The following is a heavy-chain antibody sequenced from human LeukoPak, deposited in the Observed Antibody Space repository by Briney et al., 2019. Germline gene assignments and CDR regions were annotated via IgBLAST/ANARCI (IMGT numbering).Heavy chain of an antibody. V-gene: IGHV3-23*01. CDR3: ARDGGSLDDYGDY. Sequence: PGGSLRLSCATSGFTFSIYAMNWVRQAPGKGLEWVSIISGNGINTYYADSVKGRFTISRDDSKNTLYLQMNSLRGEDTALYYCARDGGSLDDYGDYWGQGTLVTVSS. CDR2: ISGNGINT. D-gene: IGHD4/OR15-4a*01. CDR1: GFTFSIYA. J-gene: IGHJ4*02.